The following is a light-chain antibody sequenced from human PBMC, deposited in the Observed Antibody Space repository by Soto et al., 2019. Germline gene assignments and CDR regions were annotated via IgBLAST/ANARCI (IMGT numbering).Light chain of an antibody. V-gene: IGLV2-14*01. J-gene: IGLJ2*01. CDR1: SSDVGGYNY. CDR3: TSSTNNSTS. Sequence: QSALTQPASVSGSPGQSITISCTGTSSDVGGYNYVSWYQQPPGKAPKLMIYDVNHRPSGVSNRISGSKSGNTASLTISGLQAEDEADYYCTSSTNNSTSFGGGTKLTVL. CDR2: DVN.